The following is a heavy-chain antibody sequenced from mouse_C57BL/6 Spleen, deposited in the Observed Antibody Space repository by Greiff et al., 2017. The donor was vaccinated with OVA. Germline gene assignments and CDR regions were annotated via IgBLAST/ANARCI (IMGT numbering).Heavy chain of an antibody. V-gene: IGHV1-55*01. D-gene: IGHD2-3*01. CDR1: GYTFTSYW. J-gene: IGHJ4*01. CDR3: ARWLLRGGYAMDY. Sequence: VQLQQPGAELVKPGASVKMSCKASGYTFTSYWITWVKQRPGQGLEWIGDIYPGSGSTNYNEKFKSKATLTVDTSSSTAYMQLSSLTSEDSAVYYCARWLLRGGYAMDYWGQGTSVTVSS. CDR2: IYPGSGST.